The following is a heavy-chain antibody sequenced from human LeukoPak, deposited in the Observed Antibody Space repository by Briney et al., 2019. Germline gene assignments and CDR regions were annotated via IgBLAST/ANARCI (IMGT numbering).Heavy chain of an antibody. Sequence: GGSLRLSCAAAGFTISNHWMSWVRQAPGKGLEWVANIKQAESERFYVDFVKGRFTISRDNAKNSLYLQMNSLRAEDTAVYYCARGGTPLDYGMDVWGQGTTVTVSS. D-gene: IGHD2-15*01. CDR2: IKQAESER. V-gene: IGHV3-7*01. CDR1: GFTISNHW. CDR3: ARGGTPLDYGMDV. J-gene: IGHJ6*02.